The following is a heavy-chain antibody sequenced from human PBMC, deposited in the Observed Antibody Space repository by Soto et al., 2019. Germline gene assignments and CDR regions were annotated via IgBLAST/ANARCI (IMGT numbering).Heavy chain of an antibody. CDR2: IYYSGST. CDR3: ARENGLRYFDCSYGMDV. J-gene: IGHJ6*02. CDR1: GGSISSYY. Sequence: SETLSLTCTVSGGSISSYYWSWIRQPPGKGLEWIGYIYYSGSTNYNPSLKSRVTIPVDTSKNQFSLKLSSVTAADTAVYYCARENGLRYFDCSYGMDVWGQGTTVTVSS. V-gene: IGHV4-59*01. D-gene: IGHD3-9*01.